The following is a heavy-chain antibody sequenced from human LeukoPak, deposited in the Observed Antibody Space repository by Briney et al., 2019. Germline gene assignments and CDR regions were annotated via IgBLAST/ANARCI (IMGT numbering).Heavy chain of an antibody. Sequence: PSETLSLTCTVSGGSISSSSYYWGWIRQPPGKGLEWIGSIYYSGSTYYNPSLKSRVTISVDTSKNQFSLKLSSVTAADTAVYYCARGPRVATTDFDSWGQGTLVTVSS. CDR3: ARGPRVATTDFDS. CDR2: IYYSGST. J-gene: IGHJ4*02. V-gene: IGHV4-39*07. CDR1: GGSISSSSYY. D-gene: IGHD5-12*01.